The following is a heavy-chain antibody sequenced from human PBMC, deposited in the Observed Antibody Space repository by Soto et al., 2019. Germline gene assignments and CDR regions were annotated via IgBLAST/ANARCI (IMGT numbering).Heavy chain of an antibody. CDR1: GGSISSGYYY. CDR2: IYYSGNT. CDR3: ASSSLYGMDV. V-gene: IGHV4-30-4*01. J-gene: IGHJ6*02. Sequence: SETLSLTCSVSGGSISSGYYYWSWIRQPPGKGLEGIGNIYYSGNTYYNPSLKSRLIISIDTSQNQFSLKVGSVTAADTAVYYSASSSLYGMDVWGQGTPV.